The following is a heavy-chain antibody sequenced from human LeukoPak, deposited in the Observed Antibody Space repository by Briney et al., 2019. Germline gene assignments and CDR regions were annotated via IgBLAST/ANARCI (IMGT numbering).Heavy chain of an antibody. CDR3: VRREGI. J-gene: IGHJ3*02. V-gene: IGHV3-11*06. Sequence: GGSLRLSCAASGFTFSDYYMTWIRQAPGKGLEWLSYVSSTSSYTNYADSVKGRFTIPRDNAKNSLYLQMNSLRAEDTAVYYCVRREGIWGQGTLVTVSS. CDR2: VSSTSSYT. CDR1: GFTFSDYY.